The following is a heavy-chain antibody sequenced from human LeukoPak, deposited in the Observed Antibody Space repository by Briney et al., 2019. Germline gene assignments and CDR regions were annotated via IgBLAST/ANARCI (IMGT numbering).Heavy chain of an antibody. D-gene: IGHD3-22*01. CDR2: ISSSGSTI. Sequence: GGSLRLPCAASGFTFSSYEMNWVRQAPGKGLEWVSYISSSGSTIYYADSVKGRFTISRDNAKNSLYLQMNSLRAEDTAVYYCARVSGDSSGYFDYWGQGTLVTVSS. CDR1: GFTFSSYE. CDR3: ARVSGDSSGYFDY. V-gene: IGHV3-48*03. J-gene: IGHJ4*02.